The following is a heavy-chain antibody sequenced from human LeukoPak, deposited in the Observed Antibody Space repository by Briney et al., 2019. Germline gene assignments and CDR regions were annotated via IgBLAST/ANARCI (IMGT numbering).Heavy chain of an antibody. V-gene: IGHV1-2*06. CDR1: GYTFTGYY. J-gene: IGHJ4*02. CDR3: ARDSGSYMFDY. CDR2: INPNSGGT. D-gene: IGHD1-26*01. Sequence: ASVKVSCKASGYTFTGYYMHWVRQAPGQGLEWMGRINPNSGGTNYAQKFQGRVTITADESTSTAYMELSSLRSEDTAVYYCARDSGSYMFDYWGQGTLVTVSS.